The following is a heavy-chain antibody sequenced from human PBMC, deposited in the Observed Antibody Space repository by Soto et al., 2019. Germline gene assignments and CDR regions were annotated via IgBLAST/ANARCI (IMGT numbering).Heavy chain of an antibody. Sequence: SETLSLTCAVYGGSFSGYYWTWIRQPPGTGLEWIGEINHSGSTNYNPSLKSRVTISVDTSKNQFSLKLTSVTAADTAVYYCARASYYDNSGSSNWGQGTLVTVSS. CDR1: GGSFSGYY. CDR3: ARASYYDNSGSSN. D-gene: IGHD3-22*01. CDR2: INHSGST. V-gene: IGHV4-34*01. J-gene: IGHJ4*02.